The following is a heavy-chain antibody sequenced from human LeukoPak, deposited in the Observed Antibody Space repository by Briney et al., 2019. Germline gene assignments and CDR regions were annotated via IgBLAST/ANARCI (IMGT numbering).Heavy chain of an antibody. D-gene: IGHD3-10*01. CDR1: GFSVSSNY. J-gene: IGHJ6*04. CDR2: IHSGGRA. V-gene: IGHV3-66*02. Sequence: GGSLRLSCAASGFSVSSNYMTWVRQAPGKGLEWVSVIHSGGRAYYADSVKGRFTTSRDNSKNTLDLQMNSLSVEDTAVYYCVGVETITMVRGASGNVWGKGTTVTVSS. CDR3: VGVETITMVRGASGNV.